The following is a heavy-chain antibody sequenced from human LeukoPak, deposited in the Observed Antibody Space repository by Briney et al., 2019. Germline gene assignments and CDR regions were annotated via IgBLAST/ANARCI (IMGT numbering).Heavy chain of an antibody. D-gene: IGHD3-22*01. V-gene: IGHV4-39*07. CDR2: IYYSGST. CDR3: ARDLYYYDSSGYNQPHYYFDY. Sequence: PSETLSLTCTVSGGSISSSSYYWGWLRQPPGKGLEWIGSIYYSGSTYYNPSLKSRVTISVDTSKNQFSLKLSSVTAADTAVYYCARDLYYYDSSGYNQPHYYFDYWGQGTLVTVSS. J-gene: IGHJ4*02. CDR1: GGSISSSSYY.